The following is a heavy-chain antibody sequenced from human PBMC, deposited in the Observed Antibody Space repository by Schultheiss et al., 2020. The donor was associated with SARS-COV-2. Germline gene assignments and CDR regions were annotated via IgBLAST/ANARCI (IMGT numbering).Heavy chain of an antibody. D-gene: IGHD4-23*01. V-gene: IGHV3-11*06. CDR3: ARDPSPYGGKGYFQH. J-gene: IGHJ1*01. CDR1: RFTFSDYY. CDR2: ISSSSSYT. Sequence: GGSLRLSCAASRFTFSDYYMSWIRQAPGKGLEWVSYISSSSSYTNYADSVKGRFTISRDNAKNSLYLQMNSLRAEDTAVYYCARDPSPYGGKGYFQHWGQGTLVTVSS.